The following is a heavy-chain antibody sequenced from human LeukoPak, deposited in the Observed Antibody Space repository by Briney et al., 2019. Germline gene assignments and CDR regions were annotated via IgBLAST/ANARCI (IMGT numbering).Heavy chain of an antibody. CDR2: INVNT. V-gene: IGHV1-18*01. CDR3: ASAPRCNTNSCNSWFDP. CDR1: GDIFTTYG. Sequence: ASVKVSCKASGDIFTTYGISWVRQAPGQGLEWMGWINVNTKYAQKFQGRVILTTDTTTSSAYMELRSLRSDDTAVYYCASAPRCNTNSCNSWFDPWGQGTLVTVSS. J-gene: IGHJ5*02. D-gene: IGHD2-8*01.